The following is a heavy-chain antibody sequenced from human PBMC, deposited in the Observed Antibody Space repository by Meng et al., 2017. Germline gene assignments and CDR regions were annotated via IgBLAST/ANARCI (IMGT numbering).Heavy chain of an antibody. V-gene: IGHV4-61*01. D-gene: IGHD2-15*01. CDR1: GGSVSSVSYY. CDR3: ARDCSGGSCYSIGV. Sequence: QVQLQESGPGLVRPSETLSLTCTVSGGSVSSVSYYWSWIRQPPGKGLEWIGYIYYSGSTNYNPSLKSRVTISVDTSKNQFSLKLSSVTAADTAVYYCARDCSGGSCYSIGVWGQGTLVTVSS. CDR2: IYYSGST. J-gene: IGHJ4*02.